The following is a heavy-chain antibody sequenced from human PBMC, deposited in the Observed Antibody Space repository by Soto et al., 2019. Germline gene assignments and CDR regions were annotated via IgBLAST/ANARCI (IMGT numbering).Heavy chain of an antibody. Sequence: QVQLVQSGGEVKKPGASVKVSCKASGYTFNNFGISWVRQAPGQGLEWLGWISTDNGNTKYAQSLQGRVTMTTDTTTTTAYMGLRSLRSDDTAVYYCTRDAKYYDILTGYFVNDYWGQGTLVTVSS. V-gene: IGHV1-18*01. CDR2: ISTDNGNT. J-gene: IGHJ4*02. CDR1: GYTFNNFG. D-gene: IGHD3-9*01. CDR3: TRDAKYYDILTGYFVNDY.